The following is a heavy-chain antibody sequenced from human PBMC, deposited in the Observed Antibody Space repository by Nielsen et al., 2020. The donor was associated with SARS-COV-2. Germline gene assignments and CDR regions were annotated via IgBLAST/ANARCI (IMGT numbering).Heavy chain of an antibody. CDR1: GGSFSGYY. CDR3: ARAIVLMVYAIRGSYYYGMDV. CDR2: INHSGST. V-gene: IGHV4-34*01. Sequence: GSLRLSCAVYGGSFSGYYWSWIRQPPGKGLEWIGEINHSGSTNYNPSLKSRVTISVDTSKNQFSLKLSSVTAADTAVYYCARAIVLMVYAIRGSYYYGMDVWGQGTTVTVSS. D-gene: IGHD2-8*01. J-gene: IGHJ6*02.